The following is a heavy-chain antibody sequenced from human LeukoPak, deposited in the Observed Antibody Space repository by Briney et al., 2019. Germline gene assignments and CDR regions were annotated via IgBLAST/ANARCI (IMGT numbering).Heavy chain of an antibody. V-gene: IGHV4-39*07. CDR2: INHSGST. D-gene: IGHD3-22*01. J-gene: IGHJ4*02. CDR1: GVSISSSNSY. Sequence: PSETLSLTCTVSGVSISSSNSYWGWIRQPPGKGLEWIGEINHSGSTNYNPSLKSRVTISVDTSKNQFSLKLSSVTAADTAVYYCARIRNYYDSSGYYRGPIDYWGQGTLVTVSS. CDR3: ARIRNYYDSSGYYRGPIDY.